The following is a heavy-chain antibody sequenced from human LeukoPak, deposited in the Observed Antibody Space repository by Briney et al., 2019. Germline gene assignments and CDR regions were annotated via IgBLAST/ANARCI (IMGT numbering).Heavy chain of an antibody. CDR2: INHSGST. Sequence: SETLSLTCAVYGGSFSGYYWSWIRQPPGKGLEWIGEINHSGSTNYNPSLKSRVTISVDTSKNQFSLKLSSVTAADTAVYYCARLEEDWYSSDYWGQGTLVTVS. D-gene: IGHD6-13*01. J-gene: IGHJ4*02. CDR3: ARLEEDWYSSDY. V-gene: IGHV4-34*01. CDR1: GGSFSGYY.